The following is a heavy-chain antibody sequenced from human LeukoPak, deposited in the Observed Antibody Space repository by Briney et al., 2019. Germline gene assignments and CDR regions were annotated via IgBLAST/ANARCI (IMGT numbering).Heavy chain of an antibody. CDR3: AKMNYYDSSGYYYEDY. D-gene: IGHD3-22*01. CDR2: ISGSGGST. Sequence: GGSLRLSCAASGFTFSSYWMHWVRQAPGKGLEWVSAISGSGGSTYYADSVKGRFTISRDNSKNTLYLQMNSLRAEDTAVYYCAKMNYYDSSGYYYEDYWGQGTLVTVSS. CDR1: GFTFSSYW. V-gene: IGHV3-23*01. J-gene: IGHJ4*02.